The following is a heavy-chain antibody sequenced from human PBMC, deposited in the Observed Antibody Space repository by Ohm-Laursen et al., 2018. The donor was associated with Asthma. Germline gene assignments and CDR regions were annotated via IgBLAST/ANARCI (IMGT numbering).Heavy chain of an antibody. V-gene: IGHV2-5*02. CDR3: AHSVCSTSCYTAFDI. D-gene: IGHD2-2*02. J-gene: IGHJ3*02. Sequence: TTQTLTLTGTFSGFSLTTSGMGGGWIRQPPGKAPEWLALVYWDDDKRYSPSLKSRLTITKDTSKNQVVLTMTNMDPVDAATYYCAHSVCSTSCYTAFDIWGQGTMVTVSS. CDR2: VYWDDDK. CDR1: GFSLTTSGMG.